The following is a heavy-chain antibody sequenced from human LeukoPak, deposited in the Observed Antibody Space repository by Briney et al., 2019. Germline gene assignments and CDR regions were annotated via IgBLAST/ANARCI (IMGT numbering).Heavy chain of an antibody. CDR2: IKQEESEK. J-gene: IGHJ4*01. D-gene: IGHD4-17*01. Sequence: PGGSLRLSCAASGFTLCSYPKRWLRQVPGKGREGLVNIKQEESEKYHVVSVKGLLVLYRDHAKNSLYLQMNSLRAEDTALYYCAEGSNYGDSAFWGQGTLAIVSS. CDR1: GFTLCSYP. V-gene: IGHV3-7*01. CDR3: AEGSNYGDSAF.